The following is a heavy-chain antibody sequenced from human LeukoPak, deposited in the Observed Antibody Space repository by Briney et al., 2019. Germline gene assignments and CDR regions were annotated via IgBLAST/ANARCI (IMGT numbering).Heavy chain of an antibody. CDR1: GFTFSNYT. CDR2: ISRTSSYI. Sequence: PGGSLRLSCEASGFTFSNYTINWVRQPPGKRPEWVSAISRTSSYIYYADSVKGRFTISRDNSENTLFLQMNSLRAEDTAVYYCAKDHGFFSSGWNPLFDYWGQGTLVTVSS. V-gene: IGHV3-23*01. J-gene: IGHJ4*02. CDR3: AKDHGFFSSGWNPLFDY. D-gene: IGHD6-19*01.